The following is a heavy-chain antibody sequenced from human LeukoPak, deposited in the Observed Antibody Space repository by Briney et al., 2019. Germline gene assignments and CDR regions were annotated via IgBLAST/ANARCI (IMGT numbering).Heavy chain of an antibody. CDR3: ARGARSGSPMVVARYYYYGMAV. Sequence: SETLSLTCAVYGGSFSGYYWSWIRQPPGKGLECIGEINHSGSTNYNPSLKSRVAISADNAKNLFSLKLSSVTAADTAVYYCARGARSGSPMVVARYYYYGMAVWGQGTTVTVSS. D-gene: IGHD2-15*01. V-gene: IGHV4-34*01. CDR2: INHSGST. CDR1: GGSFSGYY. J-gene: IGHJ6*02.